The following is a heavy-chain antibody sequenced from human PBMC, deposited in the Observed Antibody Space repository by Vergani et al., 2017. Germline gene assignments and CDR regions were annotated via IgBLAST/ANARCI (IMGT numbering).Heavy chain of an antibody. CDR3: TKGSVYYHDSAGHGYDPYTGFDL. CDR2: ISWNSGAV. Sequence: EVDLVESGGGLAQPGGSLRLSCEASGITFWKFGMHWVRQGPGKGLEWVSGISWNSGAVDSADSVSGRFTISRDNAKNSLFLEMNSLRFEDTAVYFCTKGSVYYHDSAGHGYDPYTGFDLWGQGTLVTVSS. V-gene: IGHV3-9*01. D-gene: IGHD5-12*01. J-gene: IGHJ3*01. CDR1: GITFWKFG.